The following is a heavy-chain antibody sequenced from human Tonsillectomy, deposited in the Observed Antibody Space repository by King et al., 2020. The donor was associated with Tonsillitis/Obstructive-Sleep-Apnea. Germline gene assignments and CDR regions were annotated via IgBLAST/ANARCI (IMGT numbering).Heavy chain of an antibody. D-gene: IGHD1-26*01. CDR1: GFTFNNAW. CDR2: IESEADGGTT. J-gene: IGHJ3*02. CDR3: TTEWTKWDAFDI. V-gene: IGHV3-15*04. Sequence: VQLVESGGGLVKPGGSLTLSCSPSGFTFNNAWMSWVRQAPGRGLEWVGRIESEADGGTTDYAAPVKGRFTISRDDSINTVYLQMNSLKIEDTAVYYCTTEWTKWDAFDIWGQGTMVSVSS.